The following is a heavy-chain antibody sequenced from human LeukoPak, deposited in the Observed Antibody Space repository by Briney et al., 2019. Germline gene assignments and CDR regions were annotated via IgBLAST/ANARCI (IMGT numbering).Heavy chain of an antibody. D-gene: IGHD5-18*01. CDR2: INWNGGST. V-gene: IGHV3-20*04. Sequence: GGSLRHSCAASGFTFGGYVMGWLRQAPGKGLEWVSGINWNGGSTGYVDSVKGRFTIYRDNAKNLLYLQMNSLRVEDTALYYCARDGYGYSYDYWGQGTLVTVSS. CDR1: GFTFGGYV. J-gene: IGHJ4*02. CDR3: ARDGYGYSYDY.